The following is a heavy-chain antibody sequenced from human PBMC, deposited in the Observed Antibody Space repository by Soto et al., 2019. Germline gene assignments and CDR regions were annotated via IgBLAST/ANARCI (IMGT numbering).Heavy chain of an antibody. J-gene: IGHJ4*02. CDR2: INPNSDVT. D-gene: IGHD3-16*01. V-gene: IGHV1-2*02. CDR3: VRVGLNRNYDFDF. Sequence: QVQLVQSVAEVKKPGASVKVSCKASGYTFNSYYIHWVRQAPGQGLEWMGWINPNSDVTGYAQSFQGRVTMTRDMSMTTAYMDLTRLRSDDTAVYYCVRVGLNRNYDFDFWGQGTLITVSS. CDR1: GYTFNSYY.